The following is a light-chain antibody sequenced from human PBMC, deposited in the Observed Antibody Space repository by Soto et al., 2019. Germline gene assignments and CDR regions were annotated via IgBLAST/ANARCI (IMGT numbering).Light chain of an antibody. CDR2: ARS. CDR1: QSVGNP. CDR3: QLSGSSLWT. V-gene: IGKV3-20*01. Sequence: ESVCTPGPVTPTCAPGSGPTYSGMAHQSVGNPLGWYQQNPGQACRIIIYARSSRATGIADRFSGSGSGTDSSLTTRSLEPAALAVYYCQLSGSSLWTVGKGPKVVIK. J-gene: IGKJ1*01.